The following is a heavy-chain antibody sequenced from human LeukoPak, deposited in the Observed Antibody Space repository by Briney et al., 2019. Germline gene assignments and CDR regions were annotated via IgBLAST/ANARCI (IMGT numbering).Heavy chain of an antibody. V-gene: IGHV1-24*01. CDR3: ARAAPLRYFDWLSGIFDP. Sequence: GASVKVSCKVSGYTLTELSMHWVRQAPGKGLEWMGGFDPEDGVTIYAQKFQGRVTMTEDTSTDTAYMELRSLRSDDTAVYYRARAAPLRYFDWLSGIFDPWGQGTLVTVSS. CDR1: GYTLTELS. D-gene: IGHD3-9*01. J-gene: IGHJ5*02. CDR2: FDPEDGVT.